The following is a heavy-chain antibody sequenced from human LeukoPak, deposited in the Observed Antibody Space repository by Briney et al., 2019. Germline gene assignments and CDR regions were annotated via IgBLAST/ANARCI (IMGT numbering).Heavy chain of an antibody. D-gene: IGHD2-21*01. CDR1: GGTFSSYA. CDR3: ARDPYDFNDAFDX. V-gene: IGHV1-69*13. CDR2: IIPIFGTA. Sequence: SVKVSCKASGGTFSSYAISWVRQAPGQGLEWMGGIIPIFGTANYAQKFQGRVTITADESTSTAYMELSSLRSEDTAVYYCARDPYDFNDAFDXXXQGTMVTVSS. J-gene: IGHJ3*02.